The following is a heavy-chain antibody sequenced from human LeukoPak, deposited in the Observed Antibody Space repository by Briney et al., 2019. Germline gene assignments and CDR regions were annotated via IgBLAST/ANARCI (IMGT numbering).Heavy chain of an antibody. J-gene: IGHJ4*02. V-gene: IGHV4-59*01. D-gene: IGHD6-13*01. CDR1: GGXISSYY. Sequence: SETLSLTCTFSGGXISSYYCSWIRQAPGKGREWIGCILYTGSSNYNPSLKSRVTISVDTSKNQFSLKLTSVTAADTAVYYCARGEPQYSSSLGYWGQGTLVTVSS. CDR2: ILYTGSS. CDR3: ARGEPQYSSSLGY.